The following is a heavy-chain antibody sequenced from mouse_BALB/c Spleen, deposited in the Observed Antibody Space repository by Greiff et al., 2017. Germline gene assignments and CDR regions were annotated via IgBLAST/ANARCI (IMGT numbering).Heavy chain of an antibody. CDR2: ISSGGGST. CDR1: GFAFSSYD. Sequence: EVMLVESGGGLVKPGGSLKLSCAASGFAFSSYDMSWVRQTPEKRLEWVAYISSGGGSTYYPDTVKGRFTISRDNAKNTLYLQMSSLKSEDTAMYYCAREGYPGAMWYWGEGNS. J-gene: IGHJ4*01. V-gene: IGHV5-12-1*01. CDR3: AREGYPGAMWY.